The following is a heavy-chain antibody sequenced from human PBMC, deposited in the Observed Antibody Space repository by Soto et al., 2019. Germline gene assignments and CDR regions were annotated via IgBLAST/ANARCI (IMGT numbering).Heavy chain of an antibody. Sequence: ASVKVSCKASGYIFTTYTMHWVRQAPGQRLEWLGWINISNGDTKYSQKFQGRVTLIRDTSASTAYMELSRLRSDDTAVFYCARGSGILEYSSGGEDAFDIWGQGTMVTVSS. J-gene: IGHJ3*02. CDR1: GYIFTTYT. V-gene: IGHV1-3*04. D-gene: IGHD6-25*01. CDR2: INISNGDT. CDR3: ARGSGILEYSSGGEDAFDI.